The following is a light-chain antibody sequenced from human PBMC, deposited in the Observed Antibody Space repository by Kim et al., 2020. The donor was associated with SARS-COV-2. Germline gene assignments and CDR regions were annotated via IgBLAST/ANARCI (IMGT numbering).Light chain of an antibody. CDR3: QQYNEWPRT. CDR1: QSVRSN. CDR2: GAS. V-gene: IGKV3-15*01. Sequence: GSPGERASLSCRASQSVRSNLAWYQQKPGQAPRLLIHGASTRASGTPARFSGRGSGTEFTLTISSPQSEDLALYYCQQYNEWPRTFGQGTKVDIK. J-gene: IGKJ1*01.